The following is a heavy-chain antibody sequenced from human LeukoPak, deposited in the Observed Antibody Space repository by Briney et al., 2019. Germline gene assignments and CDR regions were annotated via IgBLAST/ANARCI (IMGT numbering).Heavy chain of an antibody. CDR1: GFTFSSYG. J-gene: IGHJ4*02. D-gene: IGHD2-2*01. Sequence: GGSLRLSCAASGFTFSSYGMHWVRQAPGKGLEWVAFIRYDGSNKYYADSVKGRFTISRDNSKNTLYLQMNSLRAEDTAVHYCAKDWEGYCSSTSCSPDWGQGTLVTVSS. CDR2: IRYDGSNK. CDR3: AKDWEGYCSSTSCSPD. V-gene: IGHV3-30*02.